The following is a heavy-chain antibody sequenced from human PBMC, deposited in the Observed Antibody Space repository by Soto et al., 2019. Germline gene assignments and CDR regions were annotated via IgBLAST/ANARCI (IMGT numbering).Heavy chain of an antibody. CDR1: GDSISSGNHY. CDR2: IFYSGTA. V-gene: IGHV4-30-4*01. D-gene: IGHD3-10*01. CDR3: ARTDYGKAYFDP. Sequence: LSLTCTVSGDSISSGNHYWSWIRQPPGKGLEWIGYIFYSGTAYYNPSLKSRLTISVDTSKNQFSLKLSSVTAADTAVYYCARTDYGKAYFDPWGQGSLVTVSS. J-gene: IGHJ5*02.